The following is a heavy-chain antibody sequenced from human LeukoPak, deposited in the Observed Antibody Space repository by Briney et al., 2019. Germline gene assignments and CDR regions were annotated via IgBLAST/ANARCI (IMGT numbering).Heavy chain of an antibody. Sequence: GSLRLSCAASGFTFSSYAMSWVRQAPGKGLEWVSAISGSGGSTYYADSVKGRFTISRDNSKNTLYLQMNSLRAEDTAVYYCARDRGYCSGGSCYYFDYWGQGTLVTVSS. CDR3: ARDRGYCSGGSCYYFDY. J-gene: IGHJ4*02. D-gene: IGHD2-15*01. CDR2: ISGSGGST. V-gene: IGHV3-23*01. CDR1: GFTFSSYA.